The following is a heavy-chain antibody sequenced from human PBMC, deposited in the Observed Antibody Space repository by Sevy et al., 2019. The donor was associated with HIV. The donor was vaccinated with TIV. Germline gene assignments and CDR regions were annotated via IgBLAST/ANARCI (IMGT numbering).Heavy chain of an antibody. CDR2: IRYDGSNK. D-gene: IGHD5-12*01. J-gene: IGHJ3*02. Sequence: GGSLRLSCAASGFTFSSYGMHWVRQAPGKGLEWVAFIRYDGSNKYYADSVKGRFTISRDNSKNTLYLQMNSLRAEDTAVYYCAKWWLRYDAFDIWGQGTMVTVSS. CDR1: GFTFSSYG. CDR3: AKWWLRYDAFDI. V-gene: IGHV3-30*02.